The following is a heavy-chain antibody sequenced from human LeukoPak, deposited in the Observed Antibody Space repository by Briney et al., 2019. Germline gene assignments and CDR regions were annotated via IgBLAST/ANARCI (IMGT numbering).Heavy chain of an antibody. J-gene: IGHJ4*02. CDR1: GFTFSSYW. V-gene: IGHV3-7*01. CDR3: ARGGLGELLPGVSS. CDR2: IKQDGSEK. Sequence: GGSLRLSCAASGFTFSSYWMSWVRQAPGKGLEWVANIKQDGSEKYYVDSVKGRFTISRDNAKNSLYLQMNSLRAEDTAVYYCARGGLGELLPGVSSWGQGTLVTVSS. D-gene: IGHD3-16*01.